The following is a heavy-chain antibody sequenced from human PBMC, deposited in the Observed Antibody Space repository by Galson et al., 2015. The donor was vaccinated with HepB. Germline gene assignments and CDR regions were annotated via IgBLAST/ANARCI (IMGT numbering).Heavy chain of an antibody. CDR1: GITFSDYY. Sequence: SLRLSCAASGITFSDYYMSWIRQAPGKGLEWVSYVSSSGNTIYYADSVKGRFTISRDNAKKSLYLQMNSLRAEDTAVYYCARTALGWFDPWGQGTLVTVSS. V-gene: IGHV3-11*01. J-gene: IGHJ5*02. D-gene: IGHD6-25*01. CDR3: ARTALGWFDP. CDR2: VSSSGNTI.